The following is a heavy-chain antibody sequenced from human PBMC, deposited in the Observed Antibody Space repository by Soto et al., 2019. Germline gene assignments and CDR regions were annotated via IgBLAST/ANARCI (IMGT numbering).Heavy chain of an antibody. V-gene: IGHV1-18*01. D-gene: IGHD3-3*01. J-gene: IGHJ5*02. CDR3: ARDTHEFWTSYWFDP. Sequence: ASVKVSCKTSGYTFNTYGINWVRQAPGQVLELMGLISAYDGKTTYAEKFQGRVTLTTDTYTSTAYMELRSLRSDDTAIYYCARDTHEFWTSYWFDPWGQGTPVTVSS. CDR1: GYTFNTYG. CDR2: ISAYDGKT.